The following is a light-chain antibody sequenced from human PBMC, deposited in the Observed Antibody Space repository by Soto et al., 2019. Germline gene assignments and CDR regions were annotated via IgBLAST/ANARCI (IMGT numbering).Light chain of an antibody. CDR1: SSDVGGYNY. Sequence: QSALTQPRSVSGSPGQSVTISCTGTSSDVGGYNYVSWYQQHPGKAPKLMIYDVSKRPSGVPDRFSGSKSGNTASLTISGLQAEDEADYAGSYVFGTGTKVTVL. V-gene: IGLV2-11*01. CDR2: DVS. CDR3: SYV. J-gene: IGLJ1*01.